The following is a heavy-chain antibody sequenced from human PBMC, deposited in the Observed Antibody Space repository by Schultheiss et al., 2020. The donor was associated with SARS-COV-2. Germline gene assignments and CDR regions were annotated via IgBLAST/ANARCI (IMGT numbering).Heavy chain of an antibody. J-gene: IGHJ4*02. D-gene: IGHD7-27*01. Sequence: SETLSLTCTVSGGSISSGDYYWSWIRQPPGKGLECIASVEYTGTTYYNPSLKSRVTMSVDTSRNQFSLRLTSVTAADTAIYYCARQPQTGDQGRGYFDLWGRGILVTVSS. V-gene: IGHV4-39*01. CDR2: VEYTGTT. CDR3: ARQPQTGDQGRGYFDL. CDR1: GGSISSGDYY.